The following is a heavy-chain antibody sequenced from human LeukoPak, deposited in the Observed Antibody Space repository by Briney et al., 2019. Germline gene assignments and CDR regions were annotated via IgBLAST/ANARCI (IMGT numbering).Heavy chain of an antibody. V-gene: IGHV3-21*01. CDR3: TREGGVGS. Sequence: GGSLRLSCVASGFSFSLYSINWVRQAPGKRLEWVSTISGDSSGNYIDYADSVKGRFTIPRDNAKNSVFLQMNGLRDDDTAVNYGTREGGVGSWGQGTLISVSS. CDR1: GFSFSLYS. D-gene: IGHD1-26*01. CDR2: ISGDSSGNYI. J-gene: IGHJ5*01.